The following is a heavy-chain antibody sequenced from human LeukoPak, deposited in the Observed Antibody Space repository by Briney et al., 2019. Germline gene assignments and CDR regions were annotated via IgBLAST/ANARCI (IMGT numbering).Heavy chain of an antibody. CDR1: GDSVSSSSAA. CDR3: ARGDIAVAGTEDVYYYYYMDV. Sequence: SQTLSLTCAISGDSVSSSSAAWNWIRQSPSRGLEWLGRTYYRSKWYNDYAVSVKSRITINPDTSKNQFSLQLNSVTPEDTAVYYCARGDIAVAGTEDVYYYYYMDVWGKGTTVTVSS. CDR2: TYYRSKWYN. V-gene: IGHV6-1*01. D-gene: IGHD6-19*01. J-gene: IGHJ6*03.